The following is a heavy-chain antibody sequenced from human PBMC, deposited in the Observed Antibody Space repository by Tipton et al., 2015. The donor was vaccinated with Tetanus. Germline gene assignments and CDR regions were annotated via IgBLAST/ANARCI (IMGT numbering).Heavy chain of an antibody. V-gene: IGHV4-31*03. J-gene: IGHJ3*02. CDR2: IYYSGDT. CDR3: ARNVYTVTNDAFDI. D-gene: IGHD4-11*01. CDR1: GGSINSGGYF. Sequence: TLSLTCSVSGGSINSGGYFWNWIRQQPGKGPEWIGYIYYSGDTFYNPSLKSRVTISVDTSKNQFSLNLRSVTAADTAVYYCARNVYTVTNDAFDIWGHGTLVNVSS.